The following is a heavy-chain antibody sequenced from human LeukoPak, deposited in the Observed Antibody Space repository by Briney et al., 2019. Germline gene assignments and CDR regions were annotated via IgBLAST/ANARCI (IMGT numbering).Heavy chain of an antibody. CDR2: INPNSGGT. V-gene: IGHV1-2*02. CDR3: ARGWSGYDFGPFDY. J-gene: IGHJ4*02. D-gene: IGHD5-12*01. Sequence: ASVKVSCKASGYTFTGYYMHWVRQAPGQGLEWMGWINPNSGGTNYAQKFQGRVTMTRDTSISTAYMELSRLRSDDTAVYYCARGWSGYDFGPFDYWGQGTLVTVSS. CDR1: GYTFTGYY.